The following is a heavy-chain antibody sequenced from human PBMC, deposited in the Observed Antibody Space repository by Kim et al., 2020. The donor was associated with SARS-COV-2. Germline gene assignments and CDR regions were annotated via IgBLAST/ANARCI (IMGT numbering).Heavy chain of an antibody. J-gene: IGHJ4*02. D-gene: IGHD3-10*01. V-gene: IGHV4-4*09. CDR1: GGSISNYY. CDR3: VYGEVYADPFVS. CDR2: IYISEST. Sequence: SETLSLTCIVSGGSISNYYWSWIWLPQDQGQERIGYIYISESTKYNHTPNRRVAISVNTSKNKNYLNVTPMSAADTATYSCVYGEVYADPFVSWGQGTLV.